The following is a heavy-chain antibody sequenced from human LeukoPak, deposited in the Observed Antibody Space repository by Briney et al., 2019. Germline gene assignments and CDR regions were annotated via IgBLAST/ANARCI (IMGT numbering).Heavy chain of an antibody. CDR1: GYTFTSYG. D-gene: IGHD4-17*01. Sequence: ASVKVSCKASGYTFTSYGISWVRQAPGQGLEWMGWISAYNGNTNYAQKLQGRVTMTTDTSTSTAYMELRSLRSEDTAVYYCASADGDYAKRRWYFDLWGRGTLVTVSS. CDR2: ISAYNGNT. J-gene: IGHJ2*01. V-gene: IGHV1-18*01. CDR3: ASADGDYAKRRWYFDL.